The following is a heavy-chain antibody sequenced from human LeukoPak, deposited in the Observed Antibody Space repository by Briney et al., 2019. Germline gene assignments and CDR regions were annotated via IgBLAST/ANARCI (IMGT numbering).Heavy chain of an antibody. D-gene: IGHD6-25*01. Sequence: GGSLRLSCAASGFTFSSYSMNWVRQAPGKGLEWVSAISSDSNYIYYTDSVKGRFTISRDNSKNTLYLQMGSLRAEGMAVYYCARGRVYSSEPSGYWGQGTLVTVSS. V-gene: IGHV3-21*01. J-gene: IGHJ4*02. CDR2: ISSDSNYI. CDR3: ARGRVYSSEPSGY. CDR1: GFTFSSYS.